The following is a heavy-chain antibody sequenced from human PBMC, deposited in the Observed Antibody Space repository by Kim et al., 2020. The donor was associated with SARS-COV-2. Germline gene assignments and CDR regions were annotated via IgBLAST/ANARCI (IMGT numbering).Heavy chain of an antibody. V-gene: IGHV5-10-1*01. Sequence: GESLKISCKGSGYSFTSYWISWVRQMPGKGLEWMGRIDPSDSYTNYSPSFQGHVTISADKSISTAYLQWSSLKASDTAMYYCARHRRSSRGAVYSNYRDYWGQGTLVTVSS. D-gene: IGHD4-4*01. CDR2: IDPSDSYT. CDR3: ARHRRSSRGAVYSNYRDY. J-gene: IGHJ4*02. CDR1: GYSFTSYW.